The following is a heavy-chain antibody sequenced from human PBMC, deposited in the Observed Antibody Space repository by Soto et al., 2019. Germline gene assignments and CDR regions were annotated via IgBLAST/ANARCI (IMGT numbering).Heavy chain of an antibody. CDR1: GFTFSSST. V-gene: IGHV3-21*01. CDR3: ASGSYGDYSD. D-gene: IGHD4-17*01. Sequence: LGGSLRLSCAASGFTFSSSTMNWVRQAPGKGLEWVSSISSDSVWIYYAASVKGRFTISRDNAKNSLFLQMSSLRAEDTAVYYCASGSYGDYSDGGQGTLVTVSS. CDR2: ISSDSVWI. J-gene: IGHJ4*02.